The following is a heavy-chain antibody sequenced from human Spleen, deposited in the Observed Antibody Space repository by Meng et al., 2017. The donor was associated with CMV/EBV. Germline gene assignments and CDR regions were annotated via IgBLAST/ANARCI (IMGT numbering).Heavy chain of an antibody. CDR2: IWYNGHNK. J-gene: IGHJ5*02. Sequence: GGSLRLSCAASGFTFGSNGMHWVRQAPGKGLEWVAVIWYNGHNKNYVDSVKGRFTVSRDNSKNTLHLEMNSLRVEDTAVYYCARVGVTGWFDPWGQGTLVTVSS. V-gene: IGHV3-33*01. CDR3: ARVGVTGWFDP. CDR1: GFTFGSNG. D-gene: IGHD3-16*01.